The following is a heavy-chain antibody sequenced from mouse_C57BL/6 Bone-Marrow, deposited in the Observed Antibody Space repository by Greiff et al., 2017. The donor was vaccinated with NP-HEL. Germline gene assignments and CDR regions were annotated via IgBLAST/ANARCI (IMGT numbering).Heavy chain of an antibody. D-gene: IGHD2-4*01. Sequence: QVQLKQPGAELVKPGASVKMSCKASGYTFTSYWITWVKQRPGQGLEWIGVIYPGSGSTNYNEKFKSKATLTVDKSSSTAYMQLSSLTSEDSAVYYSARTTMITKRSVRYAMDYWGQGTTVTVSS. CDR1: GYTFTSYW. CDR2: IYPGSGST. J-gene: IGHJ4*01. CDR3: ARTTMITKRSVRYAMDY. V-gene: IGHV1-55*01.